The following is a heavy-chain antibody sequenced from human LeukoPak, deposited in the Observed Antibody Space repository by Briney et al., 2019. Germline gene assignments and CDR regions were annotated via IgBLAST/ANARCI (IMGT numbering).Heavy chain of an antibody. D-gene: IGHD2-21*02. V-gene: IGHV5-51*01. CDR3: ARPVGVVTAAAFDI. CDR2: IYPGDSDS. Sequence: GQSLKISCMASGYSFTSYWIGWARQKPGKGLEWMAIIYPGDSDSRYSPSFQGQVTISADKSISTAYLQWNSLKASDTAMYYCARPVGVVTAAAFDIWGQGTMVTVSS. CDR1: GYSFTSYW. J-gene: IGHJ3*02.